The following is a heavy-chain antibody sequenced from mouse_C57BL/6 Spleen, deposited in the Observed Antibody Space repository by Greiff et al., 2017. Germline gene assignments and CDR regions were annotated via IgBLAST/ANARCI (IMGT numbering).Heavy chain of an antibody. V-gene: IGHV5-16*01. Sequence: EVMLVESEGGLVQPGCSMKLSCTASGFTFSDYYMAWVRQVPEKGLEWVANINYDGSSTYYLDSLKSRFIISRDNAKNILYLQMSSLKSEDTATYYCARGEKGSYYAMDYWGQGTSVTVSS. CDR2: INYDGSST. J-gene: IGHJ4*01. CDR1: GFTFSDYY. CDR3: ARGEKGSYYAMDY.